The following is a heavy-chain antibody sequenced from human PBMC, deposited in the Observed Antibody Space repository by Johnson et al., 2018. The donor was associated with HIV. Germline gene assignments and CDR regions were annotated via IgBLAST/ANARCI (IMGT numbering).Heavy chain of an antibody. Sequence: VQLVESGGGLVQPGGSLRLSCAASGFTFSSSAMSWVRQAPGKGLEWVSAISGSGGSTSSADSVTGRFTISRDNSKNTQYLQMNRLRAEDTAVYYCAKPRFDDSIGDGFDIWGQGTMVTVSS. CDR3: AKPRFDDSIGDGFDI. D-gene: IGHD3-22*01. CDR1: GFTFSSSA. J-gene: IGHJ3*02. CDR2: ISGSGGST. V-gene: IGHV3-23*04.